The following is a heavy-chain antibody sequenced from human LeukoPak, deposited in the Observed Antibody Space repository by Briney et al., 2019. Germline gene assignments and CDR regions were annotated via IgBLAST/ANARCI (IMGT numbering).Heavy chain of an antibody. CDR1: GGSISSGGYS. CDR2: IYHSGST. Sequence: SETLSLTCAVSGGSISSGGYSWSWIRQPPGKGLEWIGYIYHSGSTYYNPSLKSRVTISVDRSTNQFSLKLSSVTAADTAVYYCARGPAYYYDSSGYSQDYWGQGTLVTVSS. V-gene: IGHV4-30-2*01. J-gene: IGHJ4*02. D-gene: IGHD3-22*01. CDR3: ARGPAYYYDSSGYSQDY.